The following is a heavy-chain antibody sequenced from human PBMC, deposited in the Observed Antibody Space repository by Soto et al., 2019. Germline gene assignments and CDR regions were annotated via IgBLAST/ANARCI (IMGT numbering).Heavy chain of an antibody. D-gene: IGHD2-21*02. CDR1: GGSISSGGYS. CDR2: INQSGST. Sequence: TSETLSLTCAVSGGSISSGGYSWSWIRQPPGKGLEWIGYINQSGSTNYNPSLKSRVTISVDTSKNQFSLKLSSVTAADTAVYYCARSIVVVTALDYWGQGTLVTVSS. J-gene: IGHJ4*02. V-gene: IGHV4-30-2*01. CDR3: ARSIVVVTALDY.